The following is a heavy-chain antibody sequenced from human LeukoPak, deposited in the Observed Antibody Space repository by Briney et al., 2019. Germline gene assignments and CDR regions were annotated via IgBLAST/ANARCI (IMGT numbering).Heavy chain of an antibody. V-gene: IGHV4-34*01. CDR1: GGSFSGYY. CDR2: INHSGST. Sequence: SETLSLTCAVYGGSFSGYYWSWIRQPPGKGLEWIGEINHSGSTNYNPPLKSRVTISVDTSKNQFSLKLSSVTAADTAVYYCARGRPNYEGGVDYWGQGTLVTVPS. D-gene: IGHD4/OR15-4a*01. CDR3: ARGRPNYEGGVDY. J-gene: IGHJ4*02.